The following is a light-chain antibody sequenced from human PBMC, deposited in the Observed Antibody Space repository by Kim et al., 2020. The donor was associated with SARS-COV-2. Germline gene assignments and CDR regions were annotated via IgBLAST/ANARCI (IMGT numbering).Light chain of an antibody. J-gene: IGLJ2*01. CDR3: SSRDSRGDHLV. CDR2: GKN. Sequence: ALGQTVRITCRGDSLRSYYASWYRQKPGQAPVLVIYGKNNRPSGIPDRFSGSSSGNTASLTITGAQAEDEADYYCSSRDSRGDHLVFGGGTQLTIL. V-gene: IGLV3-19*01. CDR1: SLRSYY.